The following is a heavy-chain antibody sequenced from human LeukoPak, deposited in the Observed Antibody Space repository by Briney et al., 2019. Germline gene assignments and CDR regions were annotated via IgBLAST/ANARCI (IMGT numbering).Heavy chain of an antibody. D-gene: IGHD2-2*01. CDR3: ARTRTVYQYYYYMDV. CDR2: IDYSGST. J-gene: IGHJ6*03. V-gene: IGHV4-59*01. CDR1: GGSISRYY. Sequence: SETLSLTCTVSGGSISRYYWSWIRQPPGKGLEWIGYIDYSGSTNYNPSLNSRVTISVDTSKNQFSLKLTSVTAADTAVYYCARTRTVYQYYYYMDVWGKGTTVTVAS.